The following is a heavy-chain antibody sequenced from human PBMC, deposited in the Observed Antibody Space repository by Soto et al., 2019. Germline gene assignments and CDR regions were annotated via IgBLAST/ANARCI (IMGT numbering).Heavy chain of an antibody. CDR3: AKEIAVAGIVYYYYYGMDV. J-gene: IGHJ6*02. CDR2: ISYDGSNK. Sequence: LRLSCAASGFTFSSYGMHWVRQAPGKGLEWVAVISYDGSNKYYADSVKGRFTISRDNSKNTLYLQMNSLRAEDTAVYYCAKEIAVAGIVYYYYYGMDVWGQGTTVTVSS. V-gene: IGHV3-30*18. CDR1: GFTFSSYG. D-gene: IGHD6-19*01.